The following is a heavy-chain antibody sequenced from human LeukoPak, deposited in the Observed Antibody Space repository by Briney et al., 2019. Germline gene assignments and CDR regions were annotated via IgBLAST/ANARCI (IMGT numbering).Heavy chain of an antibody. Sequence: PSETLSLTCTVSGGSISSYYWSWIRQPPGKGLEWIGYIYYSGSTNYNPSLKSRVTISVDTSKNQFSLKLSSVTAADTAVYYCARDIEGTGWFDPWGQGKLVTVSS. J-gene: IGHJ5*02. CDR2: IYYSGST. D-gene: IGHD2-15*01. V-gene: IGHV4-59*12. CDR1: GGSISSYY. CDR3: ARDIEGTGWFDP.